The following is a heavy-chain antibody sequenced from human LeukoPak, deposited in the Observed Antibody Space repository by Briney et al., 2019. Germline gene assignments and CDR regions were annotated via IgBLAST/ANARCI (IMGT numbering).Heavy chain of an antibody. D-gene: IGHD6-13*01. CDR3: AREGPSIAAAGMIWFDP. Sequence: PGGSLRLSCAASGFTFNTFGMHWVRQAPGRGLEWVAFIRYDGSNKDYVNSVKGRFTISRDDSKNTLYLQMNSLRAEDTAVYYCAREGPSIAAAGMIWFDPWGQGTLVTVSS. V-gene: IGHV3-30*02. J-gene: IGHJ5*02. CDR2: IRYDGSNK. CDR1: GFTFNTFG.